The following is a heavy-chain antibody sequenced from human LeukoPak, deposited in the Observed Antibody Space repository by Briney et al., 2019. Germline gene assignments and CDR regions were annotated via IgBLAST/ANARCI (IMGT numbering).Heavy chain of an antibody. V-gene: IGHV3-64*02. CDR2: ISSNGGST. Sequence: GGSLRLSCAASGFTFSSYGMHWVRQAPGKELEYVSGISSNGGSTYYAGSVKGRFTISRDNSKSTVNLQMGSLRIEDTAVYHCARMTLYGSGTVDWGQGILVTVSS. CDR3: ARMTLYGSGTVD. CDR1: GFTFSSYG. J-gene: IGHJ4*02. D-gene: IGHD3-10*01.